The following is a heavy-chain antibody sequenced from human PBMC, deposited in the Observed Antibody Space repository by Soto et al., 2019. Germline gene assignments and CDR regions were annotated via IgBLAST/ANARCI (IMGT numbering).Heavy chain of an antibody. CDR3: AKWQPGSTSPFDY. V-gene: IGHV3-23*01. D-gene: IGHD3-10*01. CDR1: GFTFSSYA. J-gene: IGHJ4*02. CDR2: ISGSGGST. Sequence: QLLESGGGLVQPGGSLRLSCAASGFTFSSYAISWVRQAPGKGLEWVSAISGSGGSTYYADSVTGRSTISRDNSKNTLYLQMNSLRAEDTAVYYCAKWQPGSTSPFDYWGQGTLVTVSS.